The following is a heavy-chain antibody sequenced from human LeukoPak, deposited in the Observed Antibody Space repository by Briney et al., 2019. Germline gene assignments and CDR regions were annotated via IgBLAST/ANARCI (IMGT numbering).Heavy chain of an antibody. Sequence: GGSLRLSCAPSLFTLAEYGMSWVRPAPGKGLEWVSGVNCIGGSTGYADSAKGRFTISRDNAKNPLYLQMNSLSAEDTALYYCARGFGGGVVVTAGDYWGKGTLVTASS. D-gene: IGHD2-21*02. CDR1: LFTLAEYG. V-gene: IGHV3-20*04. CDR3: ARGFGGGVVVTAGDY. J-gene: IGHJ4*02. CDR2: VNCIGGST.